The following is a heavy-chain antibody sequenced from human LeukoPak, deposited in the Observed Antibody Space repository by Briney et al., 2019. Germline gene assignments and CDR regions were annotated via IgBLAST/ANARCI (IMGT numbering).Heavy chain of an antibody. D-gene: IGHD1-1*01. V-gene: IGHV3-64*01. Sequence: GGSLRLSCAASGFTFSSYAMHWVRQAPGKGLEYVSAISSNGGSTYYANSVKGRFTISRDNSKNTLYLQMGSLRAEDMAVYYCARAGNDNYYYYYMDVWGKGTTVTVSS. CDR1: GFTFSSYA. J-gene: IGHJ6*03. CDR2: ISSNGGST. CDR3: ARAGNDNYYYYYMDV.